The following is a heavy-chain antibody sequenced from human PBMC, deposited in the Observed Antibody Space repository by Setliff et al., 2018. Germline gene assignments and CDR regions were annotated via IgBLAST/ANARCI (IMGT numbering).Heavy chain of an antibody. Sequence: GASVKVSCKASGYTFTSYGISWVRQAPGQGLEWMGWSSAYNGNTNYAQKLQGRVTMTTDTSTSTAYMELRSLRSDDTAVYYCARELRPGPQAKYYYDSSGYSPFDIWGLGTMVTVSS. CDR3: ARELRPGPQAKYYYDSSGYSPFDI. J-gene: IGHJ3*02. CDR2: SSAYNGNT. CDR1: GYTFTSYG. V-gene: IGHV1-18*01. D-gene: IGHD3-22*01.